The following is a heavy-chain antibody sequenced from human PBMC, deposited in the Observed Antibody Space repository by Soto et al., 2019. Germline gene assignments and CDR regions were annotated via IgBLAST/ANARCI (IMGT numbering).Heavy chain of an antibody. D-gene: IGHD2-15*01. J-gene: IGHJ5*02. Sequence: GGSLRLSCTASGFTFGDYAMSWFRQAPGKGLEWVGFIRSKAYGGTTEYAASVKGRFTISRDDSKSIAYLQMNSLKTEDTAVYYCTRAHLCSGGSCYSVNWFDPWGQGTLVTVSS. V-gene: IGHV3-49*03. CDR1: GFTFGDYA. CDR3: TRAHLCSGGSCYSVNWFDP. CDR2: IRSKAYGGTT.